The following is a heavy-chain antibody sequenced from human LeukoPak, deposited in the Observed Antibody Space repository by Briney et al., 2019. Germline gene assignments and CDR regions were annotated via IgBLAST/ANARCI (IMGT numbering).Heavy chain of an antibody. D-gene: IGHD2-21*02. CDR3: ARDQYCGGDCYSPPLDY. V-gene: IGHV1-69*01. Sequence: ASVKVSCKASGGTFSSYAISWVRQAPGQGLEWMGGIIPIFGTANYAQKFQGRVTITADESTSTAYMELSSLRSEGTAVYYCARDQYCGGDCYSPPLDYWGQGTLVTVSS. CDR1: GGTFSSYA. J-gene: IGHJ4*02. CDR2: IIPIFGTA.